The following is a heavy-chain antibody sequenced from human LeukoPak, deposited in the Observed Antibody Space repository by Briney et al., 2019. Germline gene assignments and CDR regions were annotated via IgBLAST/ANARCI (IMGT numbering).Heavy chain of an antibody. V-gene: IGHV4-39*01. Sequence: SETLSLTCTVSGVSLSSSNSYWGWIRQPPGKGLEWIGSIYYTGNTYYNASLKSRVTISIDTSNNQISLRLISVTATDTAMYYCARQTGSGLFTLPGGQGTLVTVSS. CDR2: IYYTGNT. CDR1: GVSLSSSNSY. J-gene: IGHJ4*02. CDR3: ARQTGSGLFTLP. D-gene: IGHD3/OR15-3a*01.